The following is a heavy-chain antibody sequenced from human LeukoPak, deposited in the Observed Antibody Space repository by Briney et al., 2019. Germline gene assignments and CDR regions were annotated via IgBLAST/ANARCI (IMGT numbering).Heavy chain of an antibody. CDR1: GFPFSSHW. J-gene: IGHJ4*02. D-gene: IGHD6-19*01. CDR3: ASGGGWVFNN. Sequence: PGGSLRLSCAASGFPFSSHWLSWFRQSPGKGLGWVAHINQDGSEKYYVDSVKGRFTISRDNARNSQYLQMNSLRAEDTAVYYCASGGGWVFNNWGQGTLVTVSS. V-gene: IGHV3-7*01. CDR2: INQDGSEK.